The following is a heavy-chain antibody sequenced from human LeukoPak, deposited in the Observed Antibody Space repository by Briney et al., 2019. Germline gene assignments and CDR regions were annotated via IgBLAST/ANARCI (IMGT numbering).Heavy chain of an antibody. CDR3: TRAVAAADFSPGY. J-gene: IGHJ4*02. Sequence: GGSLRLSCAASGFTFITYSMNWVRQAPGKGLEWISCISSSSSYIYYADSVKGRFTISRDNAKNSVYLQMNSLRAEDTAVYYCTRAVAAADFSPGYWGQGTLVTVSS. D-gene: IGHD3/OR15-3a*01. CDR1: GFTFITYS. CDR2: ISSSSSYI. V-gene: IGHV3-21*01.